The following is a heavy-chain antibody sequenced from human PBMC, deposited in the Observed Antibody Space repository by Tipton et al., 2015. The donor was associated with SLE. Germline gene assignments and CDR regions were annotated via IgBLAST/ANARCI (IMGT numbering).Heavy chain of an antibody. J-gene: IGHJ3*02. CDR2: INHSGST. Sequence: TLSLTCAVYGGSFSGYYWSWIRQPPGKGLEWIGEINHSGSTNYNPSLKSRVTMSVDTSKNQFSLKLSSVTAADTAVYYCARDPSMREAFDIWGHGTMVTVSS. CDR3: ARDPSMREAFDI. D-gene: IGHD2/OR15-2a*01. CDR1: GGSFSGYY. V-gene: IGHV4-34*01.